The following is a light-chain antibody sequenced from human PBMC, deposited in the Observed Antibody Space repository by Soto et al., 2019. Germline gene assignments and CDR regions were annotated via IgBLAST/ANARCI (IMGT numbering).Light chain of an antibody. CDR3: LLTYSGPWV. J-gene: IGLJ3*02. Sequence: QTLVTQEPSLTVSPGGTVTLTCGSSTGAVTSGHHPYWLQQKPGQAPRTLIYHTTNTLSWTPARFSGSLLGGKAALTLSGAQPEDEALYYCLLTYSGPWVFGGGTKVTVL. CDR1: TGAVTSGHH. V-gene: IGLV7-46*01. CDR2: HTT.